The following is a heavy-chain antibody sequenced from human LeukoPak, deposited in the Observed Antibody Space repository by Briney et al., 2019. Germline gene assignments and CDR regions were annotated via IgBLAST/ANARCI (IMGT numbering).Heavy chain of an antibody. CDR1: GFTLSSYW. CDR2: INQDGSVR. CDR3: LHKNYDY. J-gene: IGHJ4*02. Sequence: PGGSLRLSCAASGFTLSSYWVKWVREAPGKGVECGANINQDGSVRYYVDSVKGGFTISRDNAKNSLYLQMYSLRGGDKAVYYCLHKNYDYWGPGTLVTVSP. V-gene: IGHV3-7*01.